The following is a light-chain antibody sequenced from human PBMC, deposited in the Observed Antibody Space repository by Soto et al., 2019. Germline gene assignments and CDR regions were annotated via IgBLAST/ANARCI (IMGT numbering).Light chain of an antibody. V-gene: IGKV3-20*01. CDR1: HSVSSSY. CDR3: QQYGSSPPYT. J-gene: IGKJ2*01. CDR2: GAS. Sequence: EIVLTQSPGTRSLSPGERATLSCRASHSVSSSYLAWYQQKPGQAPRLLIYGASSRATGIPDRFCGSGSGTDFTLTISRLEPEDFAVYYCQQYGSSPPYTFGQGTKLEIK.